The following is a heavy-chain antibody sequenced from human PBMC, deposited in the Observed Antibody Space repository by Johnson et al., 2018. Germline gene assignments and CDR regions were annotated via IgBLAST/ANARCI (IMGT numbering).Heavy chain of an antibody. CDR3: ARDTELDYYDSSGYYLGYFQH. Sequence: QVQLVESGGGVVQPGRSLRLSCAASGFTFSSYAMHWVRQAPGTGLEWVAVLSYAGSNKYYADSVKGRFTIPRDNSKNTLYLQMNSLRAEDTAGYYCARDTELDYYDSSGYYLGYFQHWGQGTLVTVSS. J-gene: IGHJ1*01. V-gene: IGHV3-30-3*01. CDR2: LSYAGSNK. CDR1: GFTFSSYA. D-gene: IGHD3-22*01.